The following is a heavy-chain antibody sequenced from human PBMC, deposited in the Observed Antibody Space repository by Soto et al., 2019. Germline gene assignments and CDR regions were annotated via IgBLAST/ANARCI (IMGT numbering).Heavy chain of an antibody. Sequence: ASVKVSCKASGYSFISHYIHWVRQAPGQGLEWMGFINPSGGSATLAQKFQGRVTMARDTSTSTVYMELTILRSEDAAVYYFARDYLSSKLSLSYFDFWGQGTLVTVSS. V-gene: IGHV1-46*01. CDR1: GYSFISHY. CDR3: ARDYLSSKLSLSYFDF. D-gene: IGHD2-2*01. J-gene: IGHJ4*02. CDR2: INPSGGSA.